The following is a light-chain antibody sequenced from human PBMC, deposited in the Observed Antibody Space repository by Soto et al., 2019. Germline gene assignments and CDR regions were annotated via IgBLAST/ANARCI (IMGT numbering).Light chain of an antibody. CDR1: QSVSNSY. CDR2: GAS. V-gene: IGKV3-20*01. CDR3: QQYGSSLLT. Sequence: EIVLTQSPGTLSLSPGERATLSCRASQSVSNSYLAWYQQKPGQAPRILIYGASSRATGIPDRFSGSGSGTDFTLTISRLEPEDFAVYYCQQYGSSLLTFGGGTKVEIK. J-gene: IGKJ4*01.